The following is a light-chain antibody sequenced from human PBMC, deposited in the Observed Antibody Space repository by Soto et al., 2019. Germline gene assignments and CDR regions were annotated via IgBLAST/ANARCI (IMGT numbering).Light chain of an antibody. CDR3: QAWGTGTWV. V-gene: IGLV4-69*01. J-gene: IGLJ3*02. CDR2: LKSDGSH. Sequence: QLVLTQSPSASASLGASVKLTCTLSSGHSTYAVAWHQQQPETGPRYLMRLKSDGSHIMGDGIPDRFSGSSSGAERYLTISSLQSEDEGDYYCQAWGTGTWVFGGGTKVTVL. CDR1: SGHSTYA.